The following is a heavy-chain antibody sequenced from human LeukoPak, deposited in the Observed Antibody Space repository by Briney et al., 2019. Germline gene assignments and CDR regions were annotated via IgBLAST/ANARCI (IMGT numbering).Heavy chain of an antibody. CDR1: GGSISSYH. CDR3: ARGEIASGYDWGFDY. V-gene: IGHV4-59*01. D-gene: IGHD5-12*01. J-gene: IGHJ4*02. CDR2: IYYSGST. Sequence: PSETLSLTCTVSGGSISSYHWSWIRQPPGKGLEWIGYIYYSGSTNYNPSLKSRVTISVDTSKNQFSLKLSSVTAADTAVYYCARGEIASGYDWGFDYWGQGTLVTVSS.